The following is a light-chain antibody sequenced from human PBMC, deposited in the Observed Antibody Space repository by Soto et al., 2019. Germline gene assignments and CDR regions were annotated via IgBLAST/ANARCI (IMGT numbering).Light chain of an antibody. CDR1: SSDVGSYNS. V-gene: IGLV2-11*01. J-gene: IGLJ1*01. CDR3: CSYAGSYTYV. Sequence: QSALTQPRSVSGSPGQSVTISCTGTSSDVGSYNSVSWYQQHPGKAPKLMIYDVSERPSGVPDRFSGSKSGDTASLTISGLQAEDEADYYCCSYAGSYTYVFGTGTKVTVL. CDR2: DVS.